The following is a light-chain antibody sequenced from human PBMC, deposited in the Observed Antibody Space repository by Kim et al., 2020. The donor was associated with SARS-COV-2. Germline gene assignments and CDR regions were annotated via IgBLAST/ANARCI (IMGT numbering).Light chain of an antibody. V-gene: IGLV3-19*01. CDR2: GKN. CDR3: NSRDNSGDHVV. Sequence: ALGPTVRITCQGDRLRTYYASWYQQKPGQAPILVIYGKNNRPSGIPDRFSGSYSGNTASLTVTGAQAVDEADYYCNSRDNSGDHVVFGGGTQLTVL. J-gene: IGLJ2*01. CDR1: RLRTYY.